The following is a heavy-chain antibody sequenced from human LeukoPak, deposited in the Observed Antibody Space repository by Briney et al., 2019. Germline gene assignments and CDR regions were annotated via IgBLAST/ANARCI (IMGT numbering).Heavy chain of an antibody. V-gene: IGHV3-48*01. J-gene: IGHJ4*02. Sequence: GGSLRLSCLASGFTFNSLSMNRVRQVPGKGLEWVSHITGTGRTTQYSDSVKGRFSISRDNAKNSLFLQMDSLRVEDTGIYYCATDGDGHGGYALHYWGQGILVAVSS. D-gene: IGHD5-18*01. CDR1: GFTFNSLS. CDR3: ATDGDGHGGYALHY. CDR2: ITGTGRTT.